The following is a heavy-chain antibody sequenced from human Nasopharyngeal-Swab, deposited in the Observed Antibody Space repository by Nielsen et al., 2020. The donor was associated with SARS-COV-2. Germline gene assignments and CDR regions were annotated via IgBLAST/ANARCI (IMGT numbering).Heavy chain of an antibody. CDR1: GFTFSSYA. V-gene: IGHV3-23*01. CDR3: AKVSSYFNSSALDY. CDR2: ISGSGGST. Sequence: WGSLRLSCAASGFTFSSYAMSWVRQAPGKGLEWVSTISGSGGSTYYADSVKGRFTISRDNSKNTLYLQMNSLRAEDTAVYYCAKVSSYFNSSALDYWGQGTLVTVSS. J-gene: IGHJ4*02. D-gene: IGHD3-22*01.